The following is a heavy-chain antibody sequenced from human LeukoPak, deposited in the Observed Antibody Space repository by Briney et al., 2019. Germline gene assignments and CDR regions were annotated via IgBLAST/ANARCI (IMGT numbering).Heavy chain of an antibody. D-gene: IGHD2-15*01. CDR2: IYSGGST. CDR1: GFTASSSY. J-gene: IGHJ4*02. CDR3: ARGNGGRSGY. Sequence: GGSLRLSCAASGFTASSSYMSWVRQAPGKGLEWVSVIYSGGSTYYADSVKGRFTFSRDNSKNTLYLQMNSLRAEDTAIYYCARGNGGRSGYWGQGTLVIVSS. V-gene: IGHV3-66*01.